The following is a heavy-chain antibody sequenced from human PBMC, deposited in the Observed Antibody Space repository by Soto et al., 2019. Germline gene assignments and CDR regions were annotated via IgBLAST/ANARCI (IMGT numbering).Heavy chain of an antibody. CDR3: ARVVPGAEAWFGP. J-gene: IGHJ5*02. CDR1: GYTFSDYG. Sequence: ASVKVSCKTSGYTFSDYGITWVRQAPGQPLEWLGWISLYSDGTNYAQKFQGRVSMTTDTSTTTAYMELRSLRSDDTAVYYCARVVPGAEAWFGPWGQGTLVTVSS. CDR2: ISLYSDGT. V-gene: IGHV1-18*01. D-gene: IGHD2-2*01.